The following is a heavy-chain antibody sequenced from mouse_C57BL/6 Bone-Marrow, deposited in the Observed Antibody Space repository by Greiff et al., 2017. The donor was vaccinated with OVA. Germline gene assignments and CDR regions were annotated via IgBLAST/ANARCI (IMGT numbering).Heavy chain of an antibody. D-gene: IGHD2-2*01. J-gene: IGHJ1*03. CDR3: ARGGGYDGP. CDR1: GYAFTNYL. Sequence: QVQLQQSGAELVRPGTSVKVSCKASGYAFTNYLIEWVKQRPGQGLEWIGVINPGSGGTNYNEKFKGKATLTADKSYSTAYMQLSSLTSEDSAVYFCARGGGYDGPWGTGTTVTVSS. CDR2: INPGSGGT. V-gene: IGHV1-54*01.